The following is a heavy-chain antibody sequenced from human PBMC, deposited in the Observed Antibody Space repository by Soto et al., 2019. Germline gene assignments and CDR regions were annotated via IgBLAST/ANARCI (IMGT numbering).Heavy chain of an antibody. J-gene: IGHJ4*02. D-gene: IGHD3-9*01. CDR3: ATALRFVDYLLKR. CDR1: GYTLTTYP. V-gene: IGHV1-3*01. Sequence: QVQLVQSEAEVKKPGASVKLSCKASGYTLTTYPLHWVRQAPGQSLEWMGYITGASGDTRYSQKFHDRVTITRDTSANTAYLELNSLTSEDTAVYYCATALRFVDYLLKRWGQGTLVTVSS. CDR2: ITGASGDT.